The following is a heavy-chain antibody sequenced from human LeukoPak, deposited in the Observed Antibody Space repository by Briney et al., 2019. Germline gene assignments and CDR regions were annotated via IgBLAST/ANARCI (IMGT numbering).Heavy chain of an antibody. CDR2: IYSAGST. V-gene: IGHV3-53*01. Sequence: GSLRLSCAASGFTVRSNYMSWVRQAPGKGLEWVSIIYSAGSTYYPDSVKGRFTISRDNSKNTLYLQMDSLRVEDTAVYYCARVVEGAFDIWGQGTMVTVSS. CDR1: GFTVRSNY. CDR3: ARVVEGAFDI. D-gene: IGHD2-15*01. J-gene: IGHJ3*02.